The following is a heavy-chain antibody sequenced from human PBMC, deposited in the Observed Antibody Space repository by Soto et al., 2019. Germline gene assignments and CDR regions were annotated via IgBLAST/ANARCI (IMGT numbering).Heavy chain of an antibody. CDR3: AKDLTSVAYDAFDI. CDR2: ISYDGSNK. Sequence: QVQLVESGGGMVQPGRSLRLSCAASGFIFSSYDMHWVRQAPGKGLEWVAFISYDGSNKYYADSVKGRFTISRDNSKNTLYLQMNSLRAEDTAVYYCAKDLTSVAYDAFDIWGQGTMVTVSS. J-gene: IGHJ3*02. V-gene: IGHV3-30*18. D-gene: IGHD3-16*01. CDR1: GFIFSSYD.